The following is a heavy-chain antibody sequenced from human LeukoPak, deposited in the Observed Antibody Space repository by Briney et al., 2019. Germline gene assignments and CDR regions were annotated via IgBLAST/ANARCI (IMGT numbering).Heavy chain of an antibody. J-gene: IGHJ4*02. Sequence: KASETLSLTCTVSGYSISSGYYWGWIRQPPGKGLEWIGSIYHSGSTYYNPSLKSRVTISVDTSKNQFSLKLSSVTAADTAMYYCARVPRSSWLGKWGQGTLVTVSS. CDR2: IYHSGST. D-gene: IGHD6-13*01. CDR1: GYSISSGYY. V-gene: IGHV4-38-2*02. CDR3: ARVPRSSWLGK.